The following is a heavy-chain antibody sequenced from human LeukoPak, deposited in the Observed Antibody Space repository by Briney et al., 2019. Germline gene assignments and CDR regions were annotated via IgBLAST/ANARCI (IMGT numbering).Heavy chain of an antibody. Sequence: SETLSLTCTVSGGSISSSSYYWGWIRQPPGKGLEWIGSIYYSGSTYYNPSLKSRVTISVDTSKNQFSLKLSSVTAADTAVYYCARGGYDILTGYYLLRVFDYWGQGTLVTVSS. D-gene: IGHD3-9*01. CDR3: ARGGYDILTGYYLLRVFDY. CDR1: GGSISSSSYY. V-gene: IGHV4-39*07. J-gene: IGHJ4*02. CDR2: IYYSGST.